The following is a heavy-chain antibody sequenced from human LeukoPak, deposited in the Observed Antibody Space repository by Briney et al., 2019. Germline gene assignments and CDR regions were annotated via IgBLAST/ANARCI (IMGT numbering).Heavy chain of an antibody. Sequence: SETLSLTCNVSVGSINSYYGSWIRQPPGGGLEWIGNIYNSGTTNYKTNYNPSLKSRVTISIDTSKNQFFLKMNSVTAADTAVYYCAGRSGSYQRYWGQGILVTVSS. CDR1: VGSINSYY. D-gene: IGHD1-26*01. V-gene: IGHV4-59*03. CDR3: AGRSGSYQRY. J-gene: IGHJ4*02. CDR2: IYNSGTT.